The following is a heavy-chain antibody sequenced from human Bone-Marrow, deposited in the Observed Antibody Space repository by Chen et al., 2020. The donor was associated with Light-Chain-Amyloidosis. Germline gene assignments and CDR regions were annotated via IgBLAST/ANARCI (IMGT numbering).Heavy chain of an antibody. V-gene: IGHV1-2*02. CDR2: INPNSGGT. J-gene: IGHJ6*02. CDR3: ARTLQQLSARNYYYYGMDV. CDR1: GYPFTGYS. D-gene: IGHD6-13*01. Sequence: QVQLVQSGAEGKRSGASVKVPCTASGYPFTGYSKHWVRQAPGQGLEWMGWINPNSGGTNYAQKFQGRVSMTRDTSSSTAYMELSRLRSDDTAVYYCARTLQQLSARNYYYYGMDVWGQGTTVTVSS.